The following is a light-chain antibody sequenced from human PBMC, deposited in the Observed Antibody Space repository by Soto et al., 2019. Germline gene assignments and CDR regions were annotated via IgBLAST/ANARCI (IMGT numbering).Light chain of an antibody. V-gene: IGKV3-20*01. CDR2: GAS. CDR1: QSVTSSF. CDR3: QLYGSYMFT. J-gene: IGKJ2*01. Sequence: EVVLTQSPGTLSLSPGERATLSCRTSQSVTSSFLSWFQKKPGQPPRLLLYGASRRAAGTPDRFSGSGSGTDFTLIISRLEPEDSAVYHCQLYGSYMFTFGQGTKLEI.